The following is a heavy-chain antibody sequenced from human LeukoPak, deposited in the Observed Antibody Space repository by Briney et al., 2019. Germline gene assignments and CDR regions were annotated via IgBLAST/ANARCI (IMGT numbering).Heavy chain of an antibody. Sequence: GRSLRLSCAASGFTFDDYGMSWVRQAPGKGLEWVSGINWNGGSTGYADSVKGRFTISRDNAKNSLYLQMNSLRAEDTALYYCARLPGGIVGASFDYWGQGTLVTVSS. D-gene: IGHD1-26*01. V-gene: IGHV3-20*04. J-gene: IGHJ4*02. CDR3: ARLPGGIVGASFDY. CDR2: INWNGGST. CDR1: GFTFDDYG.